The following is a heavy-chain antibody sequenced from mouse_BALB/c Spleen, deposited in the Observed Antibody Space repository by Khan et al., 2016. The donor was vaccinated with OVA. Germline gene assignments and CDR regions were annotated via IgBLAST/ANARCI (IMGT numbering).Heavy chain of an antibody. CDR2: INSDGDYT. Sequence: EVELVESGGGLVKPGGSLQLSCLASGFTFSTFAMSWVRQTPEKRLEWVATINSDGDYTYYPDSVKGRFTISRDSAKNTLSLQMSSLRSEGTAMYYCARHNYGPFAYWGQGTLVTVSA. V-gene: IGHV5-9-3*01. D-gene: IGHD1-1*01. CDR1: GFTFSTFA. J-gene: IGHJ3*01. CDR3: ARHNYGPFAY.